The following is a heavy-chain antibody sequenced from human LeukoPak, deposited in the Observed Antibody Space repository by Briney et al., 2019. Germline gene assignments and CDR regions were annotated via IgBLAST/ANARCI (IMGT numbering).Heavy chain of an antibody. CDR1: GFSFSDCY. CDR3: ARGDDFPMDV. Sequence: GGSLRLSCAASGFSFSDCYMKWIRQAPGKGLEWVSYISSSGTIMYYADSVKGRFIISRDNAKNSLYLQMNNLRAEDTAVYFCARGDDFPMDVWGKGTTVTVSS. D-gene: IGHD3-3*01. CDR2: ISSSGTIM. V-gene: IGHV3-11*01. J-gene: IGHJ6*03.